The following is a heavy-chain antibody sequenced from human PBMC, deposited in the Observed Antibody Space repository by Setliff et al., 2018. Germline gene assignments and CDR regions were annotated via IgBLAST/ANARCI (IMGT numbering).Heavy chain of an antibody. Sequence: SETLSLTCRVSGGSVSTFYWTWIRQPPGKGLEWIGYIFTSGSTNYNPSLKSRVTMSVDTSKNQFSLRLSSVTAADTAVYYCARDHAPVPTARQVYYSLDVWGKGTTVTVSS. CDR2: IFTSGST. CDR3: ARDHAPVPTARQVYYSLDV. J-gene: IGHJ6*03. D-gene: IGHD2-2*01. V-gene: IGHV4-4*08. CDR1: GGSVSTFY.